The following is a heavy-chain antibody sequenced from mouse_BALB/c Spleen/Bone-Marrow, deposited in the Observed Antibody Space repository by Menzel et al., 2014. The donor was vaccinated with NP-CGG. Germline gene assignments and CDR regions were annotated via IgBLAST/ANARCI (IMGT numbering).Heavy chain of an antibody. D-gene: IGHD2-1*01. V-gene: IGHV7-3*02. Sequence: DVHLVESGGGLVQPGGFLRLSCATSGFTFTDHYMSWVRQPSGKALEWLGFIRNKANGYTTEYSASVKGRFTISRDNSQSIVYLQMNTLRAEDSATYYCARDYLYYFDYWGQGTTLTVSS. J-gene: IGHJ2*01. CDR1: GFTFTDHY. CDR3: ARDYLYYFDY. CDR2: IRNKANGYTT.